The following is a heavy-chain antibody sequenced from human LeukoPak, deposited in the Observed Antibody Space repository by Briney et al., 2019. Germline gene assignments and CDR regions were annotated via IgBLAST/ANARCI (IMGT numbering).Heavy chain of an antibody. J-gene: IGHJ4*02. CDR2: IDWDDDK. V-gene: IGHV2-70*04. Sequence: SGPTLVNPTQTLTLTCTFSGFSLSTRGMRVSWIRQPPGKAPEWLSRIDWDDDKFYSTSLKTRLTISKDTSKNQVVLTMTNMDPVDTATYYCARVTYSSSYYYFDYWGQGTLVTVSS. D-gene: IGHD6-6*01. CDR3: ARVTYSSSYYYFDY. CDR1: GFSLSTRGMR.